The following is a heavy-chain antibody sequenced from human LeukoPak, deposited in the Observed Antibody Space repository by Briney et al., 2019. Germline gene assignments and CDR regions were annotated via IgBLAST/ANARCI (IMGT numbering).Heavy chain of an antibody. CDR2: ISSSSSYI. D-gene: IGHD5-18*01. CDR3: AREDTSMVVSSYYMDV. J-gene: IGHJ6*03. CDR1: GFTFSSYN. Sequence: PGGSLRLSCAASGFTFSSYNMNWVRQAPGKGLEWVSSISSSSSYIYYADSVKGRFTISRDNAKNSLSLQMNSLRAEDTAVYYCAREDTSMVVSSYYMDVWGRGTTVTISS. V-gene: IGHV3-21*01.